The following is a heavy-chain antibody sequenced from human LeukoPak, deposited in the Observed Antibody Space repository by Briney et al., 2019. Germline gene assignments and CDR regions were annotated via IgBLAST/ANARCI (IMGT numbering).Heavy chain of an antibody. CDR2: NSAGNGNT. V-gene: IGHV1-3*01. CDR3: ARDSGSGNNDY. Sequence: AASVKVSCKASGYTFTSYAIHWVRQAPGQRLEWMGWNSAGNGNTKYSQNFQGRVTFISNTSATTAFMELSSLRSEDAAVYYCARDSGSGNNDYWGQGTLVTVSS. CDR1: GYTFTSYA. D-gene: IGHD1-26*01. J-gene: IGHJ4*02.